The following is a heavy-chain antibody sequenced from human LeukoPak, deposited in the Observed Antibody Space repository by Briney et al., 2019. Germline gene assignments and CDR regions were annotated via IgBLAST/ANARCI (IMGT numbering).Heavy chain of an antibody. J-gene: IGHJ4*02. CDR1: GFTFSSYA. D-gene: IGHD3-3*01. Sequence: GGSLRLSCAASGFTFSSYAMHWVRQAPGKGLEWVAVISYDGSNKYYADSVKGRFTISRDNSKNTLYLQMNSLRAEDTAVYYCARDGRITIFGVVIIGWYFDYWGQGTLVTVSS. CDR3: ARDGRITIFGVVIIGWYFDY. V-gene: IGHV3-30-3*01. CDR2: ISYDGSNK.